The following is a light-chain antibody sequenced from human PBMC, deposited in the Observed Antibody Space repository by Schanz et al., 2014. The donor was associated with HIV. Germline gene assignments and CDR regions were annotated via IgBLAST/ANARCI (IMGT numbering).Light chain of an antibody. CDR3: QQLASYPLT. J-gene: IGKJ4*01. V-gene: IGKV3-20*01. CDR2: GAS. Sequence: EIVLTQSPGTLSLSPGERATLSCRASQSVSSSYLAWYQQKPGQAPRLLIYGASSRATGIPDRFSGSGSGADFTLTISRLEPEDFATYYCQQLASYPLTFGGGTKVEIK. CDR1: QSVSSSY.